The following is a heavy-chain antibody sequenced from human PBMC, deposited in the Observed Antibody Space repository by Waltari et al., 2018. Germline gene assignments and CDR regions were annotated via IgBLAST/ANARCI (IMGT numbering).Heavy chain of an antibody. J-gene: IGHJ4*02. D-gene: IGHD3-22*01. CDR2: IYYSGST. CDR3: AREYYYDSSGYQFDY. V-gene: IGHV4-31*03. CDR1: GGSLSSGVYS. Sequence: QVQLQESGPGLVKPSQTLSLTCTVSGGSLSSGVYSWRWIRQHPGKGLEWIGYIYYSGSTYYNPSLKSRVTISVDTSKNQFSLKLSSVTAADTAVYYCAREYYYDSSGYQFDYWGQGTLVTVSS.